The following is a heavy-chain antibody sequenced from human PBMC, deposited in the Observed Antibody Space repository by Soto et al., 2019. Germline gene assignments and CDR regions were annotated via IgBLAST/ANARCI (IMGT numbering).Heavy chain of an antibody. V-gene: IGHV4-30-2*01. D-gene: IGHD5-12*01. Sequence: TLSLTCAVSGGSISSGGYSWSWIRQPPGKGLEWIGYIYHSGSTYYNPSLKSRVTISVDRSKNQFSLKLSSVTAADTAVYYCARDGYNSGLDYWGQGTLVTVSS. CDR2: IYHSGST. CDR3: ARDGYNSGLDY. CDR1: GGSISSGGYS. J-gene: IGHJ4*02.